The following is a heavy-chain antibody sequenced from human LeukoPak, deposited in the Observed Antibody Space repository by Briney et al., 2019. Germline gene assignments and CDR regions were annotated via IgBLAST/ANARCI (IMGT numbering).Heavy chain of an antibody. J-gene: IGHJ6*03. CDR1: GGTFSSYA. D-gene: IGHD3-22*01. V-gene: IGHV1-69*13. Sequence: SVKVSCKTSGGTFSSYAISWVRQAPGQGLEWMGGIIPIFGTANYAQKFQGRVTITADESTCTAYMELSSLRSEDTAVYYCARSHYYDSSAPSNYYYYMDVWGKGTTVTISS. CDR2: IIPIFGTA. CDR3: ARSHYYDSSAPSNYYYYMDV.